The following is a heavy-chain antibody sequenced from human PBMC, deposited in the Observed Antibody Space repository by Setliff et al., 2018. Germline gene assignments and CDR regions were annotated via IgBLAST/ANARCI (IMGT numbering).Heavy chain of an antibody. CDR1: GYTFSNYG. CDR3: ARVESMVRGKSILRHFDY. CDR2: VTVYNGNT. V-gene: IGHV1-18*01. D-gene: IGHD3-10*01. Sequence: EASVKVSCKASGYTFSNYGVTWVRQAPGQGLEWMGWVTVYNGNTKYAQNLQGRLTLTTDISTSTAYMELGSLTTDDTAVYYCARVESMVRGKSILRHFDYWGQGIQVTVSS. J-gene: IGHJ4*02.